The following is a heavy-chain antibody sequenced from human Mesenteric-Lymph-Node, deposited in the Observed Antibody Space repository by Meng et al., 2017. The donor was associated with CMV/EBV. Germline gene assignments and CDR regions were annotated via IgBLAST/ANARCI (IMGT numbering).Heavy chain of an antibody. V-gene: IGHV4-39*07. CDR3: TRGGGFGNWNDVFYYGTDV. Sequence: SETLSLTCTVSGGSISSSSYYWGWIRQPPGKGLEWIGSIYYSGSTYYNPSLKSRVTISVDTSKNQFSLKLTSVTAADTAVYYCTRGGGFGNWNDVFYYGTDVWGQGTTVTVSS. D-gene: IGHD1-1*01. CDR1: GGSISSSSYY. J-gene: IGHJ6*02. CDR2: IYYSGST.